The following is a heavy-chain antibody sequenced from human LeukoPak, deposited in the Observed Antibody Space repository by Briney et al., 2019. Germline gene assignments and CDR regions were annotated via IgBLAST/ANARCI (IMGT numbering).Heavy chain of an antibody. CDR1: GFPFSSYA. V-gene: IGHV3-23*01. CDR2: ISGSGAST. CDR3: AKSRSRSRTSCYNY. Sequence: GGSLRLSCAASGFPFSSYAMNWVRQAPGKGLEWVSAISGSGASTYYADSVKDRFTLSRDDSKNTLYLQMNSLRAEDTAVYYCAKSRSRSRTSCYNYWGQGTLVTVSS. J-gene: IGHJ4*02. D-gene: IGHD2-2*02.